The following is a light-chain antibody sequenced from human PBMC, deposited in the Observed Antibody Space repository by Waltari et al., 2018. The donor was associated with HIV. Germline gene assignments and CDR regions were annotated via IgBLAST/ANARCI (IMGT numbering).Light chain of an antibody. CDR1: TSNIGAGYD. J-gene: IGLJ2*01. V-gene: IGLV1-40*01. CDR2: GNT. Sequence: QSVLTQPPSVSGAPGQRVTISCTGNTSNIGAGYDVHWYQQLPGTAPKLLIYGNTHPPSGVPDRFSGSTSGTSASLAITGLQADDEADFYCQSYDSSLSGVIFGGGTKLTVL. CDR3: QSYDSSLSGVI.